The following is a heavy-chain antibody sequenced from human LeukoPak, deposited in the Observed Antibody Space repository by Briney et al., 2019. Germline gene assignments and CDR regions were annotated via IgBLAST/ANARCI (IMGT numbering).Heavy chain of an antibody. CDR2: IWYDGSNK. Sequence: GGSLRLSCAASGFTFSSYGMHWVRQAPGKGLEWVAVIWYDGSNKYYADSVKGRFTISRDNSKNTLYLQMSSLRAGDTAVYYCARETRGDTVTFDYWGQGTLVTVSS. V-gene: IGHV3-33*01. CDR1: GFTFSSYG. J-gene: IGHJ4*02. CDR3: ARETRGDTVTFDY. D-gene: IGHD4-17*01.